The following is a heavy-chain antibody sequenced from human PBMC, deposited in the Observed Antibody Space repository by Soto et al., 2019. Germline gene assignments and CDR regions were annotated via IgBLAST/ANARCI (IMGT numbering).Heavy chain of an antibody. J-gene: IGHJ4*02. V-gene: IGHV4-31*03. CDR3: ARDGMGRGPYYGTVY. CDR2: IYYSGST. CDR1: GGSISRGGYY. D-gene: IGHD3-22*01. Sequence: PSETLSLTCTVSGGSISRGGYYWSWIRQHPGKGLEWIGYIYYSGSTYYNPSLKSRVTISVDTSKNQFSLKLSSVTAADTAIYYCARDGMGRGPYYGTVYWGQAPLVTVSS.